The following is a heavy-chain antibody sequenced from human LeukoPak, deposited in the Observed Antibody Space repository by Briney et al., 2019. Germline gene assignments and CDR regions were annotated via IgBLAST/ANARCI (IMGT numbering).Heavy chain of an antibody. CDR1: GGTFSSYA. Sequence: SAKVSCKASGGTFSSYAISWVRQAPGQGLEWMGGIIPIFGTANYAQKFQGRVTITADESTSTAYMELSSLRSEDTAVYYCAREGYCSSTSCYSAFDIWGQGTMVTVSS. V-gene: IGHV1-69*13. CDR3: AREGYCSSTSCYSAFDI. J-gene: IGHJ3*02. CDR2: IIPIFGTA. D-gene: IGHD2-2*01.